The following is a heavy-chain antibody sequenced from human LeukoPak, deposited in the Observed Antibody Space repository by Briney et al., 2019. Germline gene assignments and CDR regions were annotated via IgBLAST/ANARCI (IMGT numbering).Heavy chain of an antibody. J-gene: IGHJ4*02. CDR3: ARLIVEMATISLIDY. V-gene: IGHV5-51*01. CDR1: GYSFTSYW. CDR2: IYPGDSDT. D-gene: IGHD5-24*01. Sequence: GESLKFSCKGSGYSFTSYWIGWVRQMPGKGLEWMGIIYPGDSDTRYSPSFQGQVTISADKSISTAYLQWSSLKASDTATYYCARLIVEMATISLIDYWGQGTLVTVSS.